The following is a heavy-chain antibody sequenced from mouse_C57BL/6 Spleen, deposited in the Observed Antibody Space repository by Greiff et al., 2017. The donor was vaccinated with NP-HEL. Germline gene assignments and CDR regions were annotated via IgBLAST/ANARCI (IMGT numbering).Heavy chain of an antibody. J-gene: IGHJ2*01. CDR1: GYTFTDYY. CDR3: ARLGSNYFDY. CDR2: IYPGSGNT. Sequence: QVQLQQSGAELVRPGASVKLSCKASGYTFTDYYINWVKQRPGQGLEWIARIYPGSGNTYYNEKFKGKATLTAEKSSSTAYMQLSSLTSEDSAVYFCARLGSNYFDYWGQGTTLTVSS. V-gene: IGHV1-76*01. D-gene: IGHD1-1*01.